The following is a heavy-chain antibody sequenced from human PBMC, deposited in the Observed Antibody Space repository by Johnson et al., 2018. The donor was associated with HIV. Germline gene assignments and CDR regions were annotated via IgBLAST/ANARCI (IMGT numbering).Heavy chain of an antibody. Sequence: QVQLVESGGGVVQPGRSLRLSCAASEFSFSTYAMHWVRQAPGKGLEWVAVISYDGSNKYYADSVKGRFTISRDNSKNTLYLQMTSLRAEDTAVYYCARALSGYDADAFDIWGQGTMVTVSS. CDR3: ARALSGYDADAFDI. V-gene: IGHV3-30*19. D-gene: IGHD5-12*01. J-gene: IGHJ3*02. CDR2: ISYDGSNK. CDR1: EFSFSTYA.